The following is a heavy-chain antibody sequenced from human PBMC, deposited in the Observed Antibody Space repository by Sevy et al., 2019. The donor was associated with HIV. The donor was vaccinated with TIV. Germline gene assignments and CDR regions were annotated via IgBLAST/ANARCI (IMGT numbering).Heavy chain of an antibody. Sequence: GGSLRLSCAASGFIFDSYVMSWVRQAPGKGLEWVSTISGHGGSTYYADSVQGRFTISRGNSRKMVDLEINRLRAEDTAIYYCAGGFWSGFDYWGQGALVTVSS. CDR2: ISGHGGST. CDR1: GFIFDSYV. J-gene: IGHJ4*02. D-gene: IGHD3-3*01. CDR3: AGGFWSGFDY. V-gene: IGHV3-23*01.